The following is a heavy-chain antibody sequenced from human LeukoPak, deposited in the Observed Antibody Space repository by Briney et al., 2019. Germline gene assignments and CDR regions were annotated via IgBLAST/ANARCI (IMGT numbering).Heavy chain of an antibody. CDR2: ISSSSSTI. Sequence: GGSLRLSCAASGFTFSSYSMNWVRQAPGKGLEWVSYISSSSSTIYYADSVKGRFTISRDNSKNTLYLQMNSLRAEDTAVYYCAKDQYYYDSSGYSGFDPWGQGTLVTVSS. D-gene: IGHD3-22*01. V-gene: IGHV3-48*01. CDR3: AKDQYYYDSSGYSGFDP. CDR1: GFTFSSYS. J-gene: IGHJ5*02.